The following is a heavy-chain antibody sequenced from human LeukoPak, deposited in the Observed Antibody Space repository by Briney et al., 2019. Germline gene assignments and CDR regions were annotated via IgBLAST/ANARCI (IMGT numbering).Heavy chain of an antibody. J-gene: IGHJ4*02. V-gene: IGHV4-61*02. CDR2: IYTSGST. D-gene: IGHD3-10*01. CDR3: ARGVKLLWFGELPNYFDY. CDR1: GGSISSGSYY. Sequence: SETLSLTCTVSGGSISSGSYYWSWIRQPAGKGLEWIGRIYTSGSTNYNPSLKSRVTISVDTSKNQFSLKLSSVTAADTAVYYCARGVKLLWFGELPNYFDYWGQGTLVTVSS.